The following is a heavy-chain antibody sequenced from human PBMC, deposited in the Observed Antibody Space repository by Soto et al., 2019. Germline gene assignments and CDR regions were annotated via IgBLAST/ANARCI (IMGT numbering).Heavy chain of an antibody. CDR1: GFTFSSYG. D-gene: IGHD3-3*01. V-gene: IGHV3-33*01. J-gene: IGHJ4*02. CDR3: ARGLQRRYYDFWSGYFDY. Sequence: QVQLVESGGGVVQPGRSLRLSCAASGFTFSSYGMHWVRQAPGKGLEWVAVIWYDGSNKYYADSVKGRFTISRDNSKNPLYLQMNSLRAEDTAVYYCARGLQRRYYDFWSGYFDYWGQGTLVTVSS. CDR2: IWYDGSNK.